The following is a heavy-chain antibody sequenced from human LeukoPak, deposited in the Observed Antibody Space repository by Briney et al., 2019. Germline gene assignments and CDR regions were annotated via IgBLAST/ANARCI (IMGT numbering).Heavy chain of an antibody. CDR1: GVTFSSYG. CDR3: ARLIVVVPAATGVY. V-gene: IGHV3-30*03. J-gene: IGHJ4*02. Sequence: GGTLRLSCAASGVTFSSYGMHRVPQARGQGLDKRPVISYDGSNKYYADSVKGRFIFSRDNSENTLYLQMNSLRAEDTAVYYCARLIVVVPAATGVYWGQGTLVTVSS. D-gene: IGHD2-2*01. CDR2: ISYDGSNK.